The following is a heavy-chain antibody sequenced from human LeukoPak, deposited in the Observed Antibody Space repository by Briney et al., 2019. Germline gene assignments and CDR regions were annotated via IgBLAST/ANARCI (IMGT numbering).Heavy chain of an antibody. Sequence: QSGGSLRLSCAASGFTFGSYAMSWVRQAPGKGLEWVSAISGSGGSTYYADSVKGRFTISRDNSKNTLYLQMNSLRAEDTAVYYCAKVSSSSRTYFDYWGQGTLVTVSS. J-gene: IGHJ4*02. V-gene: IGHV3-23*01. CDR3: AKVSSSSRTYFDY. D-gene: IGHD6-6*01. CDR2: ISGSGGST. CDR1: GFTFGSYA.